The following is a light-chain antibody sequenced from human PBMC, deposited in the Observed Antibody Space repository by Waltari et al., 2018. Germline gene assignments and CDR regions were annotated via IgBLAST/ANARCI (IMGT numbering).Light chain of an antibody. CDR3: QRYDDYPPT. J-gene: IGKJ4*01. V-gene: IGKV1-5*03. CDR1: QSISHW. CDR2: KAS. Sequence: DIQMPQSPSTLCVSVGDRVPLTGRASQSISHWLAWYQQKPGQAPKLLISKASSLEKEVPSRFSGSGSGTEFTLTITNLQPDDLATFYCQRYDDYPPTFGGGTKVEIK.